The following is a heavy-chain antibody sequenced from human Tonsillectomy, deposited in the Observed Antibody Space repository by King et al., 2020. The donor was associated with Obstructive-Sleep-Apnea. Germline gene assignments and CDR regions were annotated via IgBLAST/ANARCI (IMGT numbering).Heavy chain of an antibody. CDR2: IYYSGST. Sequence: QLQESGPGLVKPSETLSLTCTVSGGSISSSSYYWGWIRQPPGKGLEWIGSIYYSGSTYYNPSLQSRVTISVDTSKNQFSLKLSSVTAADTAVYYCARVGATGLYYYYGMDVWGQGTTVTVSS. CDR1: GGSISSSSYY. D-gene: IGHD1-26*01. CDR3: ARVGATGLYYYYGMDV. J-gene: IGHJ6*02. V-gene: IGHV4-39*07.